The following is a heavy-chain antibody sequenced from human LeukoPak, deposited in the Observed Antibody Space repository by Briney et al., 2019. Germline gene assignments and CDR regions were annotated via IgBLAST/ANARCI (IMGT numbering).Heavy chain of an antibody. CDR3: ARSHADPTVTNFDY. D-gene: IGHD4-17*01. CDR1: GGSISSGSYY. J-gene: IGHJ4*02. Sequence: SQTLSLTCTVSGGSISSGSYYWSWIRQPPGKGLEWIGRIYTRGSTNYNPCLKSRVTISVDTSKNQFSLKLSSVTAADTAVYYCARSHADPTVTNFDYWGQGTLVTVSS. CDR2: IYTRGST. V-gene: IGHV4-61*02.